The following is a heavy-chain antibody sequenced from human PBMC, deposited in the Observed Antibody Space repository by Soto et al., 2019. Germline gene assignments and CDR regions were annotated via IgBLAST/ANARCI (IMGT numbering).Heavy chain of an antibody. D-gene: IGHD6-19*01. J-gene: IGHJ3*02. CDR3: ARDSISVAAAVDI. CDR1: GFTVSSNY. CDR2: IYSGGST. Sequence: GGSLRLSCAASGFTVSSNYMSWVRQAPGKGLEWVSVIYSGGSTYYADSVKGRFTISRDNSKNTLYLQMNSLRAEDTAVYYCARDSISVAAAVDIWGQGTMVTVSS. V-gene: IGHV3-66*01.